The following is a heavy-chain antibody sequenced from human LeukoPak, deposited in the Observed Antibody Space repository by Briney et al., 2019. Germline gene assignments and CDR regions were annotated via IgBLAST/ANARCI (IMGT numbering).Heavy chain of an antibody. Sequence: QSGGSLRLSCAASGFTFDDYAMHWVRQAPGNGLEWVSGISWNSGSIGYADSVKGRFTISRDNAKNTLYLQMNSLRAEDTAVYYCARDPSYYDSSGYYYHYKNAFDIWGQGTMVTVSS. CDR1: GFTFDDYA. CDR2: ISWNSGSI. CDR3: ARDPSYYDSSGYYYHYKNAFDI. D-gene: IGHD3-22*01. V-gene: IGHV3-9*01. J-gene: IGHJ3*02.